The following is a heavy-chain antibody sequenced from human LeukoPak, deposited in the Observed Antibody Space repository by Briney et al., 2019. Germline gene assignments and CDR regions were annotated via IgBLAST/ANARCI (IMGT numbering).Heavy chain of an antibody. CDR1: GGSISSYY. Sequence: SETLSLTCTVSGGSISSYYWSWIRQPPGKGLEWIGYIYYSGSTNYNPSLKGRVTISVDTSKNQFSLKLSSVTAADTAVYYCASASGLTLRYFDWLSDAFDIWGQGTMVTVSS. V-gene: IGHV4-59*01. CDR2: IYYSGST. J-gene: IGHJ3*02. CDR3: ASASGLTLRYFDWLSDAFDI. D-gene: IGHD3-9*01.